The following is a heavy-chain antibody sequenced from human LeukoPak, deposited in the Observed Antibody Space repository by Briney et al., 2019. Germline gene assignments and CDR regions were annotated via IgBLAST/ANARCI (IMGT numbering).Heavy chain of an antibody. V-gene: IGHV3-23*01. J-gene: IGHJ3*02. D-gene: IGHD1-1*01. CDR1: EFTFAAYT. CDR3: AKGGGTWAFDI. Sequence: GVSLRLSCAASEFTFAAYTMSWARQAPGKGPEWVSSISHTGASTYYGDSVKGRFTISRDNSKNTLYLQTNSLRAEDTAVYYCAKGGGTWAFDIWGQGTMVTVSS. CDR2: ISHTGAST.